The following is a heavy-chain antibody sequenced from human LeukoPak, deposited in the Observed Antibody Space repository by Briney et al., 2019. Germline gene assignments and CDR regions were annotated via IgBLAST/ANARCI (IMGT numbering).Heavy chain of an antibody. CDR1: RFTFISFA. J-gene: IGHJ4*02. CDR2: VCRGDYYT. D-gene: IGHD2-2*01. Sequence: GVSVSLSCAASRFTFISFAMGRVRQGPGQGLEWVSGVCRGDYYTSYAASWKERFTISTDNTKSMVYLQMNSLLADDTALDYCAKAVGCGSNACYGFDYWGWGTRVTVTS. CDR3: AKAVGCGSNACYGFDY. V-gene: IGHV3-23*01.